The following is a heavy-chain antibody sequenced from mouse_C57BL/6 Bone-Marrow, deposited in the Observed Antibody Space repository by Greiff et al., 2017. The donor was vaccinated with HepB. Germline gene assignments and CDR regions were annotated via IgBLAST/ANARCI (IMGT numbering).Heavy chain of an antibody. D-gene: IGHD1-1*01. Sequence: VQLQESGAELVKPGASVKLSCKASGYTFTEYTIHWVKQRSGQGLEWIGWFYPGSGSIKYNEKFKDKATLTADKSSSTVYMELSRLTSEDSAVYFCARHAVLLRYPYWYFDVWGTGTTVTVSS. CDR2: FYPGSGSI. J-gene: IGHJ1*03. V-gene: IGHV1-62-2*01. CDR3: ARHAVLLRYPYWYFDV. CDR1: GYTFTEYT.